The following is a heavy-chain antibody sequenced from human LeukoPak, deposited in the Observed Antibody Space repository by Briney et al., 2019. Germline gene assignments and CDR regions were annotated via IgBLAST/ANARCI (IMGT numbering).Heavy chain of an antibody. V-gene: IGHV4-39*07. CDR2: IYYSGST. Sequence: SETLSLTCTVSGGSISSSSYYWGWIRQPPGKGLEWIGSIYYSGSTYYNPSLKSRVTISVDTSKNQFSLKLSSVTAADTAVYYCARGYSYYYYYMDVWGKGTTVTVSS. D-gene: IGHD1-26*01. CDR3: ARGYSYYYYYMDV. J-gene: IGHJ6*03. CDR1: GGSISSSSYY.